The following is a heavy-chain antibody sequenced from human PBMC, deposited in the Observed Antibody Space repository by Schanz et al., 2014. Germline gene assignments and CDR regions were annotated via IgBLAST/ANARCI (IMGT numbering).Heavy chain of an antibody. CDR2: INTGGDST. D-gene: IGHD3-10*01. J-gene: IGHJ3*02. Sequence: EVQLLESGGGLVQPGGSLRLSCAASGFTFSSYAMSCVRQAPGKGLEWVSSINTGGDSTYYADSVKGRFTISRDNSKNTLYMQMSSLRAEDTAVYCCAKGRFGELSAFDIWGQGTMVTVSS. V-gene: IGHV3-23*01. CDR3: AKGRFGELSAFDI. CDR1: GFTFSSYA.